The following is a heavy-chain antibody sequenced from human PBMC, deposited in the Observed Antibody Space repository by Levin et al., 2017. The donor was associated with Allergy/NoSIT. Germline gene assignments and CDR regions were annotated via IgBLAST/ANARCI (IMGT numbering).Heavy chain of an antibody. V-gene: IGHV5-51*01. Sequence: AGGSLRLSCKGSGYSFTSYWIGWVRQMPGKGLEWMGIIYPGDSDTRYSPSFQGQVTISADKSISTAYLQWSSLKASDTAMYYCARPHDASVAFDIWGQGTMVTVSS. CDR2: IYPGDSDT. J-gene: IGHJ3*02. CDR3: ARPHDASVAFDI. CDR1: GYSFTSYW. D-gene: IGHD1-1*01.